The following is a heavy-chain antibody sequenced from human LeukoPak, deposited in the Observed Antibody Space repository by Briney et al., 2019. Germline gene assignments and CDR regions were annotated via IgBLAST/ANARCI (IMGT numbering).Heavy chain of an antibody. CDR2: ISSSGNLI. V-gene: IGHV3-48*03. CDR3: ARVAGSYYLTY. Sequence: GGSLRLSCEASGLTFSSYDMNWVRQAPGKGLEWVSYISSSGNLIHYADSVKGRFTFSRDNAKNSLYLQMNSLRAEDTAVYYCARVAGSYYLTYWGQGTLVTVSS. D-gene: IGHD1-26*01. J-gene: IGHJ4*02. CDR1: GLTFSSYD.